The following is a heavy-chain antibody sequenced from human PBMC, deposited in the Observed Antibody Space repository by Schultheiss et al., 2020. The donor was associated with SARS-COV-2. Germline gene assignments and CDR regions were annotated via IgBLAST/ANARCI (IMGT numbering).Heavy chain of an antibody. CDR2: ISYDGSNK. CDR3: ARVQRYYDILTGKLDY. Sequence: GESLKISCAASGFTFSSYGMHWVRQAPGKGLEWVAVISYDGSNKYYADSVKGRFTISRDNSKNTLYLQMNSLRAEDTAVYYCARVQRYYDILTGKLDYWGQGTLVTVSS. CDR1: GFTFSSYG. D-gene: IGHD3-9*01. V-gene: IGHV3-30*03. J-gene: IGHJ4*02.